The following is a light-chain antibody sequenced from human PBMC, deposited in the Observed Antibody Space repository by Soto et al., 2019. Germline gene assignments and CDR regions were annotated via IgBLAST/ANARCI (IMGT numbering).Light chain of an antibody. J-gene: IGLJ1*01. CDR1: SSDVGGYNY. CDR2: EVS. Sequence: QSALTQPASVSGSPGQSITISCTGTSSDVGGYNYVSWYQQYPGKAPKLMIYEVSNRPSGVSNRFSASKSGNTASLTISGLQAEDEAHYYCSSYTSSSTRGFGTGTRSPS. CDR3: SSYTSSSTRG. V-gene: IGLV2-14*01.